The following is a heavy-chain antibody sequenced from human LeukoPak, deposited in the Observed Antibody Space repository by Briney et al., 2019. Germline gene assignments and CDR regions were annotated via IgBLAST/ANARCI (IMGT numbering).Heavy chain of an antibody. V-gene: IGHV3-23*01. J-gene: IGHJ3*02. CDR3: AKGVRWLQNDAFDI. D-gene: IGHD5-24*01. CDR1: GFTFSSYA. CDR2: ISSSGGTT. Sequence: PGGSLRLSCAASGFTFSSYAMSWVRQAPGKGLEWVSSISSSGGTTYYADSVKGRFTISRDYSKNTLYLQMNSLRAEDTAVYYCAKGVRWLQNDAFDIWGQGTMVTVSS.